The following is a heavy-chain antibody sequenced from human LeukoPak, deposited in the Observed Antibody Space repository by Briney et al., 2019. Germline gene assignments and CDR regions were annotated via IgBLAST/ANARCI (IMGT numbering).Heavy chain of an antibody. CDR2: ISAYNGNT. Sequence: ASVKVSCKASGYTFTAYYMHWVRQAPGQGFEWMGWISAYNGNTNYAQKLQGRVTMTTDTSTSTAYMELRSLRSDDTAVYYCAREGRGFGVVIETGDYWGQGTLVTVSS. J-gene: IGHJ4*02. CDR3: AREGRGFGVVIETGDY. D-gene: IGHD3-3*01. V-gene: IGHV1-18*04. CDR1: GYTFTAYY.